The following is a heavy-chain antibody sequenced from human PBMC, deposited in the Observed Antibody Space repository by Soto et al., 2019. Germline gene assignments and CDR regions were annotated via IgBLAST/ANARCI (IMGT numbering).Heavy chain of an antibody. CDR3: AKPRVPSITARPPRGDY. J-gene: IGHJ4*02. CDR2: VSDSGDIT. V-gene: IGHV3-23*01. Sequence: ELKLLEIGGGLVQPGGSLRLSCAASEFTFSTYAMPWVRQAPGRGLQWVATVSDSGDITYYADSVKGRFTISRDNSRNTPYLQRNNLRAEDTALDDCAKPRVPSITARPPRGDYWGRGTLATVSS. D-gene: IGHD6-6*01. CDR1: EFTFSTYA.